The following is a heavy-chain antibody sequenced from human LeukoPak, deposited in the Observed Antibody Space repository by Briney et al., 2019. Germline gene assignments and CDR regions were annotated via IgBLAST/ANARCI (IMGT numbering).Heavy chain of an antibody. J-gene: IGHJ4*02. Sequence: SETLSLTCIVSGGSISSSSYYWGWIRQPPGKGLEWIGSVYYSGSSYYNPSLKSRVTMSADTSKKQFSLKLRSVTAADTAVYYCAREGIYGDYRHWGQGTLVTVSS. CDR2: VYYSGSS. V-gene: IGHV4-39*07. D-gene: IGHD4-17*01. CDR1: GGSISSSSYY. CDR3: AREGIYGDYRH.